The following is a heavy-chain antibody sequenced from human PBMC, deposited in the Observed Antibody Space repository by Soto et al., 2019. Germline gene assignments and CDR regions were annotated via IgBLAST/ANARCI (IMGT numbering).Heavy chain of an antibody. D-gene: IGHD3-9*01. Sequence: PGESLKISCKGSGYSFTSYWISWVRQMPGKGLEWMGRIDPSDSYTNYSPSFQGHVTISADKSISTAYLQWSSLKASDTAMYYCARHRGYDILTGYSTYYYYGMDVWGQGTTVTVSS. CDR2: IDPSDSYT. V-gene: IGHV5-10-1*01. CDR1: GYSFTSYW. CDR3: ARHRGYDILTGYSTYYYYGMDV. J-gene: IGHJ6*02.